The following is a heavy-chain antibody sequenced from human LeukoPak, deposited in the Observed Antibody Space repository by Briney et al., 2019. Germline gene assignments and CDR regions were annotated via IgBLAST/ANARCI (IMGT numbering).Heavy chain of an antibody. CDR3: ARDLAYGSGTFFPTPLDY. Sequence: ASVKVSCKASGYTFTSYGISWVRQAPGQGLEWMGWNSAYNGNTNYAQKLQGRVTMTTDTSTSTAYMELRSLRSDDTAVYYCARDLAYGSGTFFPTPLDYWGQGTLVTVSS. J-gene: IGHJ4*02. CDR1: GYTFTSYG. V-gene: IGHV1-18*04. CDR2: NSAYNGNT. D-gene: IGHD3-10*01.